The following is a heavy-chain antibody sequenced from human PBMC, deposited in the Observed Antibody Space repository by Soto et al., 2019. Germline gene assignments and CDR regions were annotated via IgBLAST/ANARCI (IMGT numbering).Heavy chain of an antibody. CDR1: GDSISNSRW. CDR2: IFHSGDT. Sequence: QVQLQESGPGLVKPSGTLSLTCAVSGDSISNSRWWTWVRQPPGKGLAWIGDIFHSGDTNYNPSLKSRVFISVDKSQSQFSLKVSSVTAADTAVYYCGYSTGWYRHDVWGQGTLVTVSS. CDR3: GYSTGWYRHDV. V-gene: IGHV4-4*02. D-gene: IGHD6-19*01. J-gene: IGHJ3*01.